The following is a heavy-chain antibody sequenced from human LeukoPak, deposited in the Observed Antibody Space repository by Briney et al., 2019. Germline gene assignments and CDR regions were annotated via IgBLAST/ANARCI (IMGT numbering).Heavy chain of an antibody. V-gene: IGHV3-9*01. CDR3: AKDPGGLDYGDT. J-gene: IGHJ5*02. CDR2: ISWNSGSI. CDR1: GFTFDDYA. D-gene: IGHD4-17*01. Sequence: PGRSLRLSCAASGFTFDDYAMHWVRQAPGKGLEWVSGISWNSGSIGYADSVKGRFTISRDNAKNSLHLQMNSLRAEDTALYYCAKDPGGLDYGDTWGQGTLVTVSS.